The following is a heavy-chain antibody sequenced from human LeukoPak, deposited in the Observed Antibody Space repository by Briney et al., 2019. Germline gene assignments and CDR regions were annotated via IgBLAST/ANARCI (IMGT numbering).Heavy chain of an antibody. CDR2: ISSSGSTI. Sequence: GSLRLSCAASGFTLRSYEVNWVRQAPGQGRKWVSYISSSGSTIYYADSVKGPFTISRDNAKNSLYLQMNSLRAEDTAIYYCVLYNWFDPWGQGTLVTVSS. J-gene: IGHJ5*02. CDR3: VLYNWFDP. CDR1: GFTLRSYE. V-gene: IGHV3-48*03.